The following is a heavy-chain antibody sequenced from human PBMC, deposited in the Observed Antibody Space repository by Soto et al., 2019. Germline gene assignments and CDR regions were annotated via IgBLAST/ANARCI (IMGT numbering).Heavy chain of an antibody. Sequence: QVQLVQSGAEVKKPGASVKVSCKASGYTFTSYGISWVRQAPGQGLEWMGWISAYNGNTNYAQKLQGRVTMTTDTSTSTAYMELRSLRSDYTAVYYCARSIIGYCSGGSCYAYFDLWGQGTMVTVSS. J-gene: IGHJ3*01. V-gene: IGHV1-18*01. D-gene: IGHD2-15*01. CDR2: ISAYNGNT. CDR1: GYTFTSYG. CDR3: ARSIIGYCSGGSCYAYFDL.